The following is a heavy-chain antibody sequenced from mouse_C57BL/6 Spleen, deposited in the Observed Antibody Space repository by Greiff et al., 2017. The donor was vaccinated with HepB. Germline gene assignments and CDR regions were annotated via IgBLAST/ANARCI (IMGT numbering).Heavy chain of an antibody. CDR1: GYTFTSYW. V-gene: IGHV1-52*01. CDR2: IDPSDSET. D-gene: IGHD2-5*01. Sequence: VQLQQPGAELVRPGSSVKLSCKASGYTFTSYWMHWVKQRPIQGLEWIGNIDPSDSETHYNQKFKDKATLTVDKSSSTAYMQLSSLTSEDSAVYYCARGMDSNYVGYWGQGTTLTVSS. CDR3: ARGMDSNYVGY. J-gene: IGHJ2*01.